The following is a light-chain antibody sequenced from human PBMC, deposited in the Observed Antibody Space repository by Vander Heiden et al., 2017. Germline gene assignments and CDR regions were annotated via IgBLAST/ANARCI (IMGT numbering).Light chain of an antibody. Sequence: DIQMTQSPSSLSASVGDKITITCQASLDITNYLNWYQQKPGKAPKLLIYDASNLETGVPSRFNGSGSGTHFTFTISSLQPEDFATYYCQQYDYLPPTFGQGTRLEIK. V-gene: IGKV1-33*01. CDR2: DAS. J-gene: IGKJ5*01. CDR1: LDITNY. CDR3: QQYDYLPPT.